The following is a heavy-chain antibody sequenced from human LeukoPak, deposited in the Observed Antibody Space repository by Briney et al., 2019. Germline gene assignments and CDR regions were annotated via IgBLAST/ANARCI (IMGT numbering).Heavy chain of an antibody. D-gene: IGHD6-13*01. CDR1: GFTFSSYA. J-gene: IGHJ4*02. Sequence: GGSLRLSCAASGFTFSSYAMSWVRQAPGKGLEWVANIKQDGSEKYYVDSVKGRFTISRDNAKNSLYLQMNSLRAEDTAVYYCARDRSTRRYSSSFGGYWGQGTLVTVSS. CDR3: ARDRSTRRYSSSFGGY. CDR2: IKQDGSEK. V-gene: IGHV3-7*01.